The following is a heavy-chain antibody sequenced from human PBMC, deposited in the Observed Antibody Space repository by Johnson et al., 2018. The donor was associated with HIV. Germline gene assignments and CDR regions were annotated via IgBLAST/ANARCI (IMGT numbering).Heavy chain of an antibody. CDR3: ARVLNARPQWALDI. V-gene: IGHV3-20*04. CDR2: IYSGGST. CDR1: GFTFSNYW. D-gene: IGHD5-24*01. J-gene: IGHJ3*02. Sequence: VQLVESGGGVAQPGRSLRLSCAASGFTFSNYWMSWVRQAPGKGLEWVSVIYSGGSTGYADSVKGRFTISRDNARNFLYLQMNSVRAEDTALYFCARVLNARPQWALDIWGQGTMVTVSS.